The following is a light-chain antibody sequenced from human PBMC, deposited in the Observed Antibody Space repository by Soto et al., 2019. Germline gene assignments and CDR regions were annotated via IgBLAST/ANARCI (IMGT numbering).Light chain of an antibody. J-gene: IGKJ3*01. CDR3: QQYNSYST. CDR2: VAS. Sequence: EIVMTQSPATLSVSPGERATLSCRSSQTIRNNLAWYQQKPGQAPRLLIYVASTRATDIPARFSGSGSGTEFTLTISSLQPDDFATYYCQQYNSYSTFGPGTKVDIK. V-gene: IGKV3-15*01. CDR1: QTIRNN.